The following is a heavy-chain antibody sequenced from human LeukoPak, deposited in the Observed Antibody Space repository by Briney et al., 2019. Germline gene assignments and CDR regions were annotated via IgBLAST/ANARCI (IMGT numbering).Heavy chain of an antibody. Sequence: GGSLRLSCAASGFTFSTYSMNWVRQAPGKGLEWVSDIDSGSNNIHYADSVKGRFAISRDDAKNSLYLQMDSLRAEDTAVYYCAKDGVWIGEKKANMDIWGKGTTV. CDR2: IDSGSNNI. V-gene: IGHV3-48*01. CDR1: GFTFSTYS. CDR3: AKDGVWIGEKKANMDI. J-gene: IGHJ6*03. D-gene: IGHD3-10*01.